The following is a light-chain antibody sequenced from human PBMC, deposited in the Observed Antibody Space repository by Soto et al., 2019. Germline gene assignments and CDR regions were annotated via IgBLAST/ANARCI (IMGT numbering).Light chain of an antibody. CDR3: NSYAGKVS. CDR2: EVS. V-gene: IGLV2-8*01. J-gene: IGLJ2*01. Sequence: QSVLTQPPSASGSLGQSITISCTGTNSAVGGYQYVSWYQQHPGKAPKLMIYEVSKRPSGVPDRFSGSKSGDTASLTVSGLQAEDEAHYYCNSYAGKVSFGGGTKLTVL. CDR1: NSAVGGYQY.